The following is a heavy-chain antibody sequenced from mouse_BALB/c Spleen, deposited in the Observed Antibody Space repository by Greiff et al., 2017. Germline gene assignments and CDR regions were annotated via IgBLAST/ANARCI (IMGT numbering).Heavy chain of an antibody. D-gene: IGHD2-3*01. V-gene: IGHV5-6-4*01. CDR2: ISSGGSYT. Sequence: EVQVVESGGGLVKPGGSLKLSCAASGFTFSSYTMSWVRQTPEKRLEWVATISSGGSYTYYPDSVKGRFTISRDNAKNTLYLQMSSLKSEDTAMYYCTRDGYDGYLYYAMDYWGQGTSVTVSS. J-gene: IGHJ4*01. CDR3: TRDGYDGYLYYAMDY. CDR1: GFTFSSYT.